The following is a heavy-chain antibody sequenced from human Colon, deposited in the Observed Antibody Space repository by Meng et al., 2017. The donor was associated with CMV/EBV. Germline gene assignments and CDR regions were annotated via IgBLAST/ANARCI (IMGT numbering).Heavy chain of an antibody. Sequence: GGSLRLSCAGSGLTLSSMYMHWVRQAPGKGLEWVSVSYSGNTTDYADSLKGRFTVSRDNSKNTLYLQMNSLRPEDTAVYYCARGRRYCPNSRCYFFDHWGQGTAVTVSS. V-gene: IGHV3-66*02. J-gene: IGHJ4*02. CDR3: ARGRRYCPNSRCYFFDH. CDR1: GLTLSSMY. D-gene: IGHD2-8*01. CDR2: SYSGNTT.